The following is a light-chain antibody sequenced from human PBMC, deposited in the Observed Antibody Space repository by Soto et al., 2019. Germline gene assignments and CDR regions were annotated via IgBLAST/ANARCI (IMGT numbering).Light chain of an antibody. J-gene: IGKJ5*01. CDR1: QSVSSK. CDR2: GAS. CDR3: QQYNNWSIT. V-gene: IGKV3-15*01. Sequence: IVSTQSPGTLSLSPWERATLSCRASQSVSSKLAWSQQKPGQSPRLLNYGASTRAPGIPARFSGSGSGTEFTLTISSRQSEDFAVYYCQQYNNWSITFGQGTRLEIK.